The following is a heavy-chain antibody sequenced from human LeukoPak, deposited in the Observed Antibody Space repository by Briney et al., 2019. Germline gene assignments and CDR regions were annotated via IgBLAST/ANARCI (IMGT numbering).Heavy chain of an antibody. CDR3: ARYYDSSQGIDY. J-gene: IGHJ4*02. CDR1: GGSISSGDYY. Sequence: SETLSLTCTVSGGSISSGDYYWSWIRQPPGKGLEWIGYIYYSGSIYYNPSLKSRVAISVDTSKNQFSLKLSSVTAADTAVYYCARYYDSSQGIDYWGQGTLVTVSS. D-gene: IGHD3-22*01. CDR2: IYYSGSI. V-gene: IGHV4-30-4*01.